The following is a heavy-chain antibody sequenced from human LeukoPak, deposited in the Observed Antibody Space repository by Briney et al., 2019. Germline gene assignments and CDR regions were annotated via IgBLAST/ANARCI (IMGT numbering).Heavy chain of an antibody. D-gene: IGHD2-2*03. CDR1: GGSISSYY. J-gene: IGHJ3*02. CDR3: ARGLLPLDIVVVSAVPDAFDI. CDR2: IYTSGST. Sequence: SETLSLTCTVSGGSISSYYWSWIRQPPGKGLEWIGYIYTSGSTNYNPSLKSRVTISVDTSKNQFSLKLSSVTAADTAVYYCARGLLPLDIVVVSAVPDAFDIWGQGTMVTVSS. V-gene: IGHV4-4*09.